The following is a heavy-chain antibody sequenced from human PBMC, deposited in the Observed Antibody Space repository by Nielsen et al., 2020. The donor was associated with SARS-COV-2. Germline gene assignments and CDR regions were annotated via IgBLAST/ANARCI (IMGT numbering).Heavy chain of an antibody. V-gene: IGHV3-23*01. CDR3: ARVGTGTRYYYGMDV. CDR1: GFTFSSYA. J-gene: IGHJ6*02. Sequence: GESLKISCAASGFTFSSYAMSWVRQAPGKGLEWVSAISGSGGSTYYADSVKGRFTISRDNSKNTLYLQMNSLRAEDTAVYYCARVGTGTRYYYGMDVWGQGTTVTVSS. D-gene: IGHD1-1*01. CDR2: ISGSGGST.